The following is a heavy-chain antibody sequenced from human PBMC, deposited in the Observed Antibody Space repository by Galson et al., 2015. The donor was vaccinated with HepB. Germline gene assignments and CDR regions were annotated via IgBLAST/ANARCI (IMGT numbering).Heavy chain of an antibody. CDR3: ARKYCSSTSCYRGPENWFDP. J-gene: IGHJ5*02. Sequence: SVKVSCKASGYTFTSYGISWVRQAPGQGLEWMGWISAYNGNTNYAQKLQGRVTMTTDTSTSTAYMELRSLRSDDTAVYYCARKYCSSTSCYRGPENWFDPWGQGTLVTVSS. CDR1: GYTFTSYG. D-gene: IGHD2-2*02. V-gene: IGHV1-18*01. CDR2: ISAYNGNT.